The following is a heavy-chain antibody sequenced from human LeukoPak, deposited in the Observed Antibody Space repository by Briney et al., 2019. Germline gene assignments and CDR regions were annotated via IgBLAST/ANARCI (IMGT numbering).Heavy chain of an antibody. J-gene: IGHJ4*02. CDR3: ARAYYRLYYFDY. Sequence: SETLSLTCAVSGGSISSGGYSWSWIRQPPGKGLEWIGYIYHSGSTYYNPSLKSRVTISVDRSKNQFSLKLSSVTAADTAVYYCARAYYRLYYFDYWGQGTLVTVSS. D-gene: IGHD3-10*01. CDR1: GGSISSGGYS. V-gene: IGHV4-30-2*01. CDR2: IYHSGST.